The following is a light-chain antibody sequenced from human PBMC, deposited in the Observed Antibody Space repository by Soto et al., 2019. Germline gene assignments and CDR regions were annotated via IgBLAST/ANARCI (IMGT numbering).Light chain of an antibody. J-gene: IGLJ1*01. CDR3: SSYTSSSTLYV. CDR1: SSDVGGYNY. V-gene: IGLV2-14*01. Sequence: QSALTQPASVSGSPGQSITISCTGTSSDVGGYNYVSCYQQHPGKAPKLMIYDVSNRPSGVSNRFSGSKSGNTASLTISGLQAEDEADYYCSSYTSSSTLYVFGTGTKVTV. CDR2: DVS.